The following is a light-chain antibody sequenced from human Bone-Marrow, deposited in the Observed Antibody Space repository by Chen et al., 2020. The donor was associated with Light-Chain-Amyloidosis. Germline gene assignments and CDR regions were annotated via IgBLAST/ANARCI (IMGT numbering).Light chain of an antibody. V-gene: IGKV3-20*01. CDR3: QQFGSSPLT. CDR2: GTS. J-gene: IGKJ4*01. CDR1: QSVKNPY. Sequence: EIVLTQSPDTLALSPGERATLSCRASQSVKNPYLAWYQQKPGQAPRLLISGTSSRATGIPGRFSCSGSGTDFTLTISSLEPEDCAVYFCQQFGSSPLTFGGGTKVEI.